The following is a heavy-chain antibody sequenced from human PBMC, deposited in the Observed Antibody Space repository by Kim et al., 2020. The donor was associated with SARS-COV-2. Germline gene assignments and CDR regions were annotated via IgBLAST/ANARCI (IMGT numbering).Heavy chain of an antibody. CDR3: ARVNSSGWYGRNYYGMDV. J-gene: IGHJ6*02. CDR1: GGSISSSNW. Sequence: SETLSLTCAVSGGSISSSNWWSWVRQPPGKGLEWIGEIYHSRSTNYNPSLKSRVTISVDKSKNQFSLKLSSVTAADTAVYYCARVNSSGWYGRNYYGMDVWGQGTTVSVSS. D-gene: IGHD6-19*01. V-gene: IGHV4-4*02. CDR2: IYHSRST.